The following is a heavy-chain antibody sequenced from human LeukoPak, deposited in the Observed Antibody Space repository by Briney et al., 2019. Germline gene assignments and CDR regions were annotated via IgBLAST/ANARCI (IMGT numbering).Heavy chain of an antibody. Sequence: GGSLRPSCAASGFTFSSYEMNWVRQAPGKGLEWVSYISSSGSTIYYADSVKGRFTISRDNAKNSLYLQMNSLKTEDTAVYYCTTDRYGRSFVFDPWGQGTLVTVSS. CDR2: ISSSGSTI. V-gene: IGHV3-48*03. D-gene: IGHD5-18*01. CDR3: TTDRYGRSFVFDP. CDR1: GFTFSSYE. J-gene: IGHJ5*02.